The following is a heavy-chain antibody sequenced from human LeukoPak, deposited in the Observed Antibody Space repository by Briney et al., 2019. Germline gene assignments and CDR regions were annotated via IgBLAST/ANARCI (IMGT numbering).Heavy chain of an antibody. CDR2: VNPNSGNT. J-gene: IGHJ5*02. Sequence: ASVKVSCKTSGYTFTSYDLNWVRQATGQGLEWMGWVNPNSGNTGYAQKFQGRVTMTMDPSISTAYMELSSLRSDDTAVYYCARDHLRGDYVWGSYLANWFDPWGQGTLVTVSS. CDR3: ARDHLRGDYVWGSYLANWFDP. D-gene: IGHD3-16*02. CDR1: GYTFTSYD. V-gene: IGHV1-8*01.